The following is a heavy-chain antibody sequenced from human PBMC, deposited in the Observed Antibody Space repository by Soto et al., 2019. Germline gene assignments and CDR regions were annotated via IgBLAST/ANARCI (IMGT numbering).Heavy chain of an antibody. CDR1: GGTFSSYA. Sequence: QVQLVQSGAEVKKPGSSVKVSCKASGGTFSSYAISWVRQAPGQGLEWMGGIIPIFGTANYAQKFQGRVTITADESTSKAYMELSSLRSEDTAVYYCARGYYYGSGSYYVMFDYWGQGTLVTVSS. CDR2: IIPIFGTA. J-gene: IGHJ4*02. V-gene: IGHV1-69*01. CDR3: ARGYYYGSGSYYVMFDY. D-gene: IGHD3-10*01.